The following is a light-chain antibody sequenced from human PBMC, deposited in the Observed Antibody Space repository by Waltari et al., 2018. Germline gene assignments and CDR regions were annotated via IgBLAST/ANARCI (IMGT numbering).Light chain of an antibody. J-gene: IGKJ1*01. CDR2: DAS. Sequence: DIVLTQSPGTLSLSPGERATLACRASQSVGRFLAWYQQKPEQAPSLLIYDASRKTTGIPDSFSGSGSGTDFSLTISTLEHEDFAVYYCQHYVRLPATVGQGTKVEI. V-gene: IGKV3-20*01. CDR1: QSVGRF. CDR3: QHYVRLPAT.